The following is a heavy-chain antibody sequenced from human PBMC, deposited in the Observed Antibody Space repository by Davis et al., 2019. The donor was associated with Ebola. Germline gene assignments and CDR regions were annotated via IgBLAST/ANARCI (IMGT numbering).Heavy chain of an antibody. CDR1: GDTVSRNSAA. V-gene: IGHV6-1*01. Sequence: SQTLSLTCAISGDTVSRNSAAWNWIRQSPSRGLEWLGRTYYRSKWFVDYASSVKSRITINADTSKNQFSLQLTSVTLEDTAVYYCARDPPSDQGYDYWGQGTLVTVSS. D-gene: IGHD3-22*01. J-gene: IGHJ4*02. CDR2: TYYRSKWFV. CDR3: ARDPPSDQGYDY.